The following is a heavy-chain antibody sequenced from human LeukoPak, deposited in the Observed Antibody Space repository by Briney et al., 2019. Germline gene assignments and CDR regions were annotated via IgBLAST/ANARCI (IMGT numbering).Heavy chain of an antibody. CDR1: GGSFSGYY. D-gene: IGHD6-13*01. J-gene: IGHJ2*01. CDR3: ARSPSIAAAGTIWYFDL. CDR2: INHSGST. V-gene: IGHV4-34*01. Sequence: PSETLSLTCAVYGGSFSGYYWSWIRQPPGKGLEWIGEINHSGSTNYDPSLKSRVTISVDTSKNQFSLKLSSVTAADTAVYYCARSPSIAAAGTIWYFDLWGRGTLVTVSS.